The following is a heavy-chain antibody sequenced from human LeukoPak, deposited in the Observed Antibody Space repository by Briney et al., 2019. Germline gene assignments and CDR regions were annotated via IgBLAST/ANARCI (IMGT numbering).Heavy chain of an antibody. CDR3: AKGKQWLIPNWFDP. D-gene: IGHD6-19*01. CDR1: GFTFSSYS. Sequence: GGSLRLSCAASGFTFSSYSMSWVRQTPGKGLEWVSSISGSGSSTNYADSVKGRFTISRDNSKNTLHLQVNSLRADDTAVYYCAKGKQWLIPNWFDPWGQGTLVTVSS. V-gene: IGHV3-23*01. J-gene: IGHJ5*02. CDR2: ISGSGSST.